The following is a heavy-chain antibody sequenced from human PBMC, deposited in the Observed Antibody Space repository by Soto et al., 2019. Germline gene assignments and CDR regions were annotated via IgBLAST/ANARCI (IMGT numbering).Heavy chain of an antibody. CDR1: GGSFSGYY. Sequence: PSETLSLTCAVYGGSFSGYYWSWIRQPPGKGLEWIGEINHSGSTNYNPSLKSRVTISVDTSKNQSSLKLSSVTAADTAVYYCARVLYYGSGSYGYWGQGTLVTVSS. CDR2: INHSGST. J-gene: IGHJ4*02. V-gene: IGHV4-34*01. CDR3: ARVLYYGSGSYGY. D-gene: IGHD3-10*01.